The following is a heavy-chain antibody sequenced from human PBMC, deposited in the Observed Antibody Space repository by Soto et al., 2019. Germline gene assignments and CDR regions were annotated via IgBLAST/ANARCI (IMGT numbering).Heavy chain of an antibody. CDR2: IYNDGST. CDR1: GFTVSSNY. J-gene: IGHJ6*02. D-gene: IGHD1-26*01. V-gene: IGHV3-53*04. CDR3: TKVGAHYGMDV. Sequence: EVQLVESGGGLVQPGGSLRLSCAASGFTVSSNYMSWVRQAPGKGLEWVSLIYNDGSTYYADSVKGRFTISRHNSKNTLYLQMNSLRAEDTAVYYCTKVGAHYGMDVWGQGTTVTVSS.